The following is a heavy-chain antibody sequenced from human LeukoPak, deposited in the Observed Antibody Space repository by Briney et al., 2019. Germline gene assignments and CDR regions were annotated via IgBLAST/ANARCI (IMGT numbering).Heavy chain of an antibody. D-gene: IGHD1-1*01. CDR2: ITASGDNT. CDR1: GFSLGTHA. Sequence: GGSLRLSCVASGFSLGTHAMSWVRQAPGKGLEWVSSITASGDNTYYADSMKGRFTFSRDTSKNTLYLQMDSLRAEDTAVYYCARDKIEGPTKLDYWGQGILVTVSS. J-gene: IGHJ4*02. V-gene: IGHV3-23*01. CDR3: ARDKIEGPTKLDY.